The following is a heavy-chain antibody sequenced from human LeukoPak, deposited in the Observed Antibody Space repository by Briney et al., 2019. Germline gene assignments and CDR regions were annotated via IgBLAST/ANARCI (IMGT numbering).Heavy chain of an antibody. CDR3: AKDFGYNWNYGFDY. V-gene: IGHV3-9*03. CDR2: ISWNSGSI. J-gene: IGHJ4*02. D-gene: IGHD1-7*01. CDR1: GLTFDDYA. Sequence: SLRLPCAASGLTFDDYAMHWVRQAPGKGLEWVSGISWNSGSIGYADSVKGRFTISRDIAKNSLYLQMNSLRAEDMALYYCAKDFGYNWNYGFDYWGQGTLVTVSS.